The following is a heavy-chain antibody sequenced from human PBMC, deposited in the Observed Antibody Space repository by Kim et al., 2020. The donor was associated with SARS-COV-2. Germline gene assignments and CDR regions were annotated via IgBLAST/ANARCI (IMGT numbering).Heavy chain of an antibody. CDR3: ARDTYYYDSSGYYYYYYYYGMDV. Sequence: WGSLRLSCAASGFTFSSYSMNWVRQAPGKGLEWVSSISSSSSYIYYADSVKGRFTISRDNAKNSLYLQMNSLRAEDTAVYYCARDTYYYDSSGYYYYYYYYGMDVWGQGTTVTVSS. CDR1: GFTFSSYS. CDR2: ISSSSSYI. J-gene: IGHJ6*02. D-gene: IGHD3-22*01. V-gene: IGHV3-21*01.